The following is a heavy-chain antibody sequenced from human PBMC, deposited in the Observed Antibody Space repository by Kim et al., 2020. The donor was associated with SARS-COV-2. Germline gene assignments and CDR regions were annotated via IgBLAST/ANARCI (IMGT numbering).Heavy chain of an antibody. Sequence: GGSLRLSCAASGFTFSSYAMHWVRQAPGKGLEWVAVISYDGSNKYYADSVKGRFTISRDNSKNTLYLQMNSLRAEDTAVYYCARTYCSSTSCYRDFDAFDIWGQGTMVTVSS. CDR3: ARTYCSSTSCYRDFDAFDI. J-gene: IGHJ3*02. V-gene: IGHV3-30-3*01. D-gene: IGHD2-2*02. CDR2: ISYDGSNK. CDR1: GFTFSSYA.